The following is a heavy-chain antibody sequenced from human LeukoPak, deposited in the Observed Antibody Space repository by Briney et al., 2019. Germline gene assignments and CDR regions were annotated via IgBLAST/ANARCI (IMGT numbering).Heavy chain of an antibody. V-gene: IGHV1-2*02. CDR3: ARWAATLGYYDILTGYSQKYYFDY. D-gene: IGHD3-9*01. J-gene: IGHJ4*02. Sequence: GASVKVSCKASGYTFTGYYMHWVRQAPGQGLEWMGWINPNSGGTNYAQKFQGRVTMTRDTSISTAYMERSRLRSDDTAVYYCARWAATLGYYDILTGYSQKYYFDYWGQGTLVTVSS. CDR1: GYTFTGYY. CDR2: INPNSGGT.